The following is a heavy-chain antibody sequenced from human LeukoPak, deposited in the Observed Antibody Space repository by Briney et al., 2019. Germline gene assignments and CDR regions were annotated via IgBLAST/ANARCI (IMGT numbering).Heavy chain of an antibody. Sequence: SETLSLTCTVSGYSISTGYYWDWIRQPPGKGLEWIGTFYHGGSTYYNPSLKSRVTISVDTSKNQFSLKLSSVTAADTAVYYCARTGNDYGDFYLDYWGQGTLVTVSS. CDR1: GYSISTGYY. D-gene: IGHD4-17*01. V-gene: IGHV4-38-2*02. CDR2: FYHGGST. CDR3: ARTGNDYGDFYLDY. J-gene: IGHJ4*02.